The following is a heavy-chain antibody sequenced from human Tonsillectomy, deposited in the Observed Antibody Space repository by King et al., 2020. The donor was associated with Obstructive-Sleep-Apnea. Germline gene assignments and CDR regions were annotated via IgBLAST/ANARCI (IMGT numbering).Heavy chain of an antibody. CDR1: GFTFSSYS. J-gene: IGHJ3*02. V-gene: IGHV3-48*04. CDR2: ISSSSSTI. CDR3: ANGLRAAGLGDAFDI. Sequence: VQLVESGGGLVQPGGSLGLSCVASGFTFSSYSMNWVRQTPGKGLEWVSYISSSSSTIYYADSVKGRFTISRDNAKNSLYLQMNSLRAEDTAVYYCANGLRAAGLGDAFDIWGQGTVVTVSS. D-gene: IGHD6-13*01.